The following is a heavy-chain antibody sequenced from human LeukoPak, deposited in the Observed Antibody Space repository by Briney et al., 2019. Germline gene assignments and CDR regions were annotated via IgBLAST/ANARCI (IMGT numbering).Heavy chain of an antibody. CDR3: AADQIFSGGWYRFDY. CDR1: GFTFTSSA. D-gene: IGHD6-19*01. Sequence: GASVKVSCKASGFTFTSSAVQWVRQARGQRLEWIGWIVVGSGNTNYAQKFQERITITRDMSTSTAYMELSSLRSEDTAVYYCAADQIFSGGWYRFDYWGQGTLVTVSS. J-gene: IGHJ4*02. V-gene: IGHV1-58*01. CDR2: IVVGSGNT.